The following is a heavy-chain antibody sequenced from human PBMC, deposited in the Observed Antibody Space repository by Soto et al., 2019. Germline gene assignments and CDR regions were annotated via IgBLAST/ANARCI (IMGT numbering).Heavy chain of an antibody. CDR3: ATLSNDFWSGPNNWFDP. D-gene: IGHD3-3*01. CDR2: FDPEDGET. CDR1: GYTLTELS. Sequence: ASVKVSCKVSGYTLTELSMHWVRQAPGKGLEWMGGFDPEDGETIYAQKFQGRVTMTEDTSTDTAYMELSSRRSEDAAVYYCATLSNDFWSGPNNWFDPWGQGTLVTVSS. J-gene: IGHJ5*02. V-gene: IGHV1-24*01.